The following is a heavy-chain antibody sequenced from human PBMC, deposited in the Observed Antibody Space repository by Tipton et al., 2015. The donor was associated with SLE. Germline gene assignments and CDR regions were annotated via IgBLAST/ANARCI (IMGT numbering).Heavy chain of an antibody. Sequence: QLVQSGAEVKRPGASVRVSCKASEYTFTNYYMHWVRQAPGQGLEWVGRISPSDGYRDYAQKFQGRVTMTSDTSTNTVYMELTSLGSEDTAVYHCAREWPETCFFVYWGQGTLVTVSS. CDR3: AREWPETCFFVY. V-gene: IGHV1-46*01. CDR2: ISPSDGYR. CDR1: EYTFTNYY. D-gene: IGHD3-16*01. J-gene: IGHJ4*02.